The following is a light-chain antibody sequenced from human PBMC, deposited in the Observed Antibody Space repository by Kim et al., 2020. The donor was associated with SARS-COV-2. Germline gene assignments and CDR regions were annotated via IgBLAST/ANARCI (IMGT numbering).Light chain of an antibody. J-gene: IGLJ2*01. CDR3: CSYAGSSTFVV. V-gene: IGLV2-23*02. CDR2: EVS. Sequence: QSALTQPASVSGSPGQSITISCTGTSSDVGSYNFVSWYQQHPGKAPKLMIYEVSKRPSGVSSRFSGSKSGNTASLTISGLQAEDEADYYCCSYAGSSTFVVFGGGTQLTVL. CDR1: SSDVGSYNF.